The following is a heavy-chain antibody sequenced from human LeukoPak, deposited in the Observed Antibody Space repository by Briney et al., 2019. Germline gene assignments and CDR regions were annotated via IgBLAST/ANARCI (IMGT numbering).Heavy chain of an antibody. Sequence: GGSLRLSCAASGFTFIAYSMNWVRQAPGKGLEWVSSISSSSAYIYYADSVEGRFTVSRDNAKNSLYLQTNSLRAEDTAVYYCARENFYDSSGYDAFDIWGQGTMVTVSS. CDR1: GFTFIAYS. V-gene: IGHV3-21*01. CDR2: ISSSSAYI. D-gene: IGHD3-22*01. CDR3: ARENFYDSSGYDAFDI. J-gene: IGHJ3*02.